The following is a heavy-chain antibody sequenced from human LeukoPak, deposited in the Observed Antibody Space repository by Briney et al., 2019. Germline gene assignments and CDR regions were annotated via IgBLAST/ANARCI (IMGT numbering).Heavy chain of an antibody. D-gene: IGHD1-14*01. V-gene: IGHV4-59*12. CDR2: IYYSGST. CDR1: GGSISSYY. J-gene: IGHJ3*02. Sequence: SETLSLTCTVSGGSISSYYWSWIRQPPGKGLEWIGSIYYSGSTNYNPSLKSRVTISVDPSKNQFSLKLSSVTAADTAVYYCARGALTENDAFDIWGQGTMVTVSS. CDR3: ARGALTENDAFDI.